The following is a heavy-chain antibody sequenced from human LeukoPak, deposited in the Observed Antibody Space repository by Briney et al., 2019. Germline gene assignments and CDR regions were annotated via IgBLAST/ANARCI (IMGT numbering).Heavy chain of an antibody. D-gene: IGHD2-2*02. J-gene: IGHJ4*02. CDR2: INHSGNT. V-gene: IGHV4-34*01. CDR1: GGSLSGYY. Sequence: SETLSLTCAVYGGSLSGYYWSWTRQPPGKGLEWIGEINHSGNTNYNPSLKSRVTISVDTSKNQFSLKLSSVTAADTAVYYCARGTLGYCSSTSCYSDLYYFDYWGQGTLVTVSS. CDR3: ARGTLGYCSSTSCYSDLYYFDY.